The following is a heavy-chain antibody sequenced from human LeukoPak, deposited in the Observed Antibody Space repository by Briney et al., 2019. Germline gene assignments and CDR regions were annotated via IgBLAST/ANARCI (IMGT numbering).Heavy chain of an antibody. D-gene: IGHD1-26*01. V-gene: IGHV1-2*02. CDR1: GYTFTGYY. J-gene: IGHJ1*01. Sequence: GASVKVSCKASGYTFTGYYMHWVRQAPGQGLEWMGWINPNSGDTNYAQKFQGRVTVTRDKSISTAYMELSRLRSDDTAVYYCARGGLRGSYYEYFHHWGQGTLVSVSS. CDR3: ARGGLRGSYYEYFHH. CDR2: INPNSGDT.